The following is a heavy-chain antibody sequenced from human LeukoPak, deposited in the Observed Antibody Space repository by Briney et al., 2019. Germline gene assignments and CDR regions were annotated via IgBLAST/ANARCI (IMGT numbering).Heavy chain of an antibody. CDR3: ARASGSYDY. D-gene: IGHD1-26*01. CDR2: IWNDGSNK. Sequence: PGRSLRLSCAASGFTFSIYGMHWVRQSPGKGLEWVAVIWNDGSNKYYADSVKGRFTISRDNSKNTLFLQMNSLRAEDTAVYYYARASGSYDYWGQGTLVTVPS. V-gene: IGHV3-33*01. J-gene: IGHJ4*02. CDR1: GFTFSIYG.